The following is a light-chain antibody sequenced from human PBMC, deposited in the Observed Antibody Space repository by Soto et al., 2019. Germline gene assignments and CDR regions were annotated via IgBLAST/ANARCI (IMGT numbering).Light chain of an antibody. J-gene: IGKJ5*01. V-gene: IGKV3-15*01. CDR3: QQYNNWPLT. CDR2: GAS. CDR1: QSVSSN. Sequence: EIVMTQSPATLSVSPGERATLSCRASQSVSSNLAWYQQKPGQAPRLLIYGASTRATGIPARFSGSGSGTVFTLTISSLQSEDFAVYYCQQYNNWPLTFGQGTRLEIK.